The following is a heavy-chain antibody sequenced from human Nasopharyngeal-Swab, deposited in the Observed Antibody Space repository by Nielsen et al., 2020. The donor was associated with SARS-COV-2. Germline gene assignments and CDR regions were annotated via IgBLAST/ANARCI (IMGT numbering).Heavy chain of an antibody. CDR2: TSPDGGT. Sequence: SETLSLTCAVSGRSFSGCDWWCFLHPPPGRRLWLIGMTSPDGGTNYTPSLKGRVIVSVDRSKNLFSLLLKSVTAADTAVYYCASSSSEKRGHDSWGQGTMVTVSS. J-gene: IGHJ4*02. CDR3: ASSSSEKRGHDS. V-gene: IGHV4-4*02. D-gene: IGHD6-6*01. CDR1: GRSFSGCDW.